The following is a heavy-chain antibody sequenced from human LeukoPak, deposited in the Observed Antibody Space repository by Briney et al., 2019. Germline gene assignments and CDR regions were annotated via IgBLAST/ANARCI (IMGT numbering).Heavy chain of an antibody. CDR2: IKQDGSEK. D-gene: IGHD7-27*01. V-gene: IGHV3-7*01. J-gene: IGHJ3*02. CDR3: ARGLDWGYAFDI. CDR1: GFTFSSYG. Sequence: PGGSLRLSCAASGFTFSSYGMGWVRQAPGKGLEWVANIKQDGSEKYYVDSVKGRFTISRDNAKNSLYLQMNSLRAEDTAVYYCARGLDWGYAFDIWGQGTMVTVSS.